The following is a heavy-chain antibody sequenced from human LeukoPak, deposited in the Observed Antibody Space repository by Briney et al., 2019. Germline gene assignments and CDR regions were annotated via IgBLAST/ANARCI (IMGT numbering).Heavy chain of an antibody. D-gene: IGHD6-13*01. Sequence: ASVNLSCKASVYSFTGYYMDCVRQAPGEGLECMGWINPNSGGTNYAQKFKGRVTMTRDTSISTAYMELSRLRSDATAVYYFARAELAAAIDYWGQGTLVTVSS. J-gene: IGHJ4*02. CDR1: VYSFTGYY. CDR3: ARAELAAAIDY. V-gene: IGHV1-2*02. CDR2: INPNSGGT.